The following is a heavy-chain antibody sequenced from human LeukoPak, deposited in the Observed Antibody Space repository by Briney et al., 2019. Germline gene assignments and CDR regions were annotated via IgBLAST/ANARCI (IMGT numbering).Heavy chain of an antibody. CDR2: IIPILGIA. V-gene: IGHV1-69*04. D-gene: IGHD5-24*01. CDR3: ARLGVGDGYKRFDY. Sequence: GASVKVSCKASGGTFSSYAISWVRQASGQALEWMRRIIPILGIANYAQKFQGRVTITADKSTSTAYMELSSLRSEDTAVYYCARLGVGDGYKRFDYWGQGTLVTVSS. CDR1: GGTFSSYA. J-gene: IGHJ4*02.